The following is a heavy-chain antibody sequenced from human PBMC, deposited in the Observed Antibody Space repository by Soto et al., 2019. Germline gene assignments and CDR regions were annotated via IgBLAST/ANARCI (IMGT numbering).Heavy chain of an antibody. CDR3: ASISPDTVENTADYYYGMDV. CDR1: GGSISSYY. J-gene: IGHJ6*02. D-gene: IGHD5-18*01. Sequence: PSETLSLTCTVSGGSISSYYWSWIRQPPGKGLEWIGYIYYSGSTNYNPSLKSRVTISVDTSKNQFSLKLSSVTAADTAVYYCASISPDTVENTADYYYGMDVWGQGTTVTVSS. CDR2: IYYSGST. V-gene: IGHV4-59*01.